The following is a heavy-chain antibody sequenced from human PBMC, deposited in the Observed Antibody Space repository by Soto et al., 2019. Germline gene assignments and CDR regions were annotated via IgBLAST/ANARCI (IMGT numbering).Heavy chain of an antibody. Sequence: GGSLRLSCAASEFTFSSYWMSWVRQAPGKGLEWVANIKQDGSEKYYVDSVVGRFTISRDNAKNSLYLQMNTLRAEDTAVYYCARERNGYDYGGVRPRFDYWGQGTLVTVSS. CDR3: ARERNGYDYGGVRPRFDY. V-gene: IGHV3-7*01. CDR2: IKQDGSEK. CDR1: EFTFSSYW. D-gene: IGHD5-12*01. J-gene: IGHJ4*02.